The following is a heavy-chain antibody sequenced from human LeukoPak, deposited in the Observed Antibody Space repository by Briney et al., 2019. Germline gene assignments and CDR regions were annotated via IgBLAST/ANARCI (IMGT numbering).Heavy chain of an antibody. J-gene: IGHJ4*02. CDR3: ARQLGGSSYYFDF. CDR2: IFPGDSNP. D-gene: IGHD1-1*01. Sequence: GESLKISCKGSGYIFTNYWIGWVRQMPGKGLEWMATIFPGDSNPRYSPSFQGQVSISADKSIHTAYLQWNNLKPSDTGIYYCARQLGGSSYYFDFWGQGTLVAVSS. V-gene: IGHV5-51*01. CDR1: GYIFTNYW.